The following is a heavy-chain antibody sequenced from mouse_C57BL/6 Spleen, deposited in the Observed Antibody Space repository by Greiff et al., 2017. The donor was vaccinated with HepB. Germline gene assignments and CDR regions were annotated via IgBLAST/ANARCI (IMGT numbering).Heavy chain of an antibody. CDR1: GYTFTSYW. CDR3: GRAGVTGIDY. J-gene: IGHJ2*01. CDR2: INPSSGYT. D-gene: IGHD4-1*01. Sequence: QVQLQQSGAELAKPGASVKLSCKASGYTFTSYWMHWVKQWPGQGLEWIGYINPSSGYTKYNQKFKDKATLASNKSSSTASMQLGSLTYEDSAVCDHGRAGVTGIDYWGQGTTLTVSS. V-gene: IGHV1-7*01.